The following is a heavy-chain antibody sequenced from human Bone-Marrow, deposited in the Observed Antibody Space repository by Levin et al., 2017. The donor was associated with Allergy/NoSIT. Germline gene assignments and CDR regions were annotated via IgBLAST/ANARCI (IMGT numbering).Heavy chain of an antibody. CDR3: ARVSRDGRNWFFDY. CDR1: GAAISDGDYY. J-gene: IGHJ4*02. D-gene: IGHD5-24*01. Sequence: SETLSLTCNVSGAAISDGDYYWNWIRQHPGQGLEWLGYIYYSGSTYYNPSLKSRGTMSVDTSKNQFSLKLKSVTAADTAVYYCARVSRDGRNWFFDYWGQGVLVTVSS. CDR2: IYYSGST. V-gene: IGHV4-31*03.